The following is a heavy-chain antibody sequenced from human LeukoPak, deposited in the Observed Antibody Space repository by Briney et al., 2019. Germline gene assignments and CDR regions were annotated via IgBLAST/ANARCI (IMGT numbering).Heavy chain of an antibody. Sequence: PGGSLRLSCAASGFTFSSYAMHWVRQAPGRGLEWVAVISYDGSNKYYADSVKGRFTISRDNSKNTLYLQMNSLRAEDTAVYYCARGGVSGMATIFSLIDYWGQGTLVTVSS. D-gene: IGHD5-24*01. CDR1: GFTFSSYA. CDR3: ARGGVSGMATIFSLIDY. J-gene: IGHJ4*02. CDR2: ISYDGSNK. V-gene: IGHV3-30-3*01.